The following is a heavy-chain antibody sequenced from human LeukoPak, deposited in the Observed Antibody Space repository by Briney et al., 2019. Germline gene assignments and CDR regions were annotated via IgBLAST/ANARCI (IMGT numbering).Heavy chain of an antibody. CDR2: IDTTSEYI. CDR3: ARADRDSDWYIDDC. J-gene: IGHJ4*02. V-gene: IGHV3-21*06. CDR1: GFTFSSYN. D-gene: IGHD6-19*01. Sequence: GGSLRLSCAASGFTFSSYNMNWVRHSPGKGLEWVASIDTTSEYIFYTDSLKGRFTISRDNAKSSLYLQMNNLRAEDTAVYYCARADRDSDWYIDDCWGQGTLVTVPS.